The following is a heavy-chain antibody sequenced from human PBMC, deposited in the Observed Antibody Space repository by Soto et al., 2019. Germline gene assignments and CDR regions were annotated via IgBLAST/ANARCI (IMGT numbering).Heavy chain of an antibody. CDR3: AREVGARRLDY. Sequence: SETLSLTCAVYGGSFSGYYWSWIRQPPGKGLEWIGEINHSGSTNYNPSLKSRVTISVDTSKNQFSLKLSSLRSEDTAVYYCAREVGARRLDYWGQGTLVTVSS. V-gene: IGHV4-34*01. D-gene: IGHD1-26*01. CDR2: INHSGST. J-gene: IGHJ4*02. CDR1: GGSFSGYY.